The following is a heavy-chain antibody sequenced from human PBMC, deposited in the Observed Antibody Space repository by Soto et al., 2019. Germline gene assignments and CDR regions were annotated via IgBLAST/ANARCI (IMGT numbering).Heavy chain of an antibody. CDR3: VRGGKTAGAFDI. V-gene: IGHV3-33*01. CDR1: GFTFSNYG. J-gene: IGHJ3*02. CDR2: IWNDGNKK. D-gene: IGHD3-16*01. Sequence: QVQLVESGGGVVQPGRSLRLSCAASGFTFSNYGMHWVRQAPGKGLEWVAVIWNDGNKKYYADSVKGRFTISRDNSENTLFLQMNSLYAEDTAVYYCVRGGKTAGAFDIWGQGTMVTVSS.